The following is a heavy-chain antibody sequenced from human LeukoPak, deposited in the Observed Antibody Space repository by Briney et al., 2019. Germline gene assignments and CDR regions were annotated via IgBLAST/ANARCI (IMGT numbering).Heavy chain of an antibody. J-gene: IGHJ5*02. CDR1: GFTVSSNY. V-gene: IGHV3-53*01. D-gene: IGHD6-13*01. CDR2: IYSGGST. Sequence: PGGSLRLSCAASGFTVSSNYMSWVRKAPGKGLEWVSVIYSGGSTYYADSVKGRFTISRDNAKNTLYLQMNSLRAEDTAVYYCARESGIAAALDLWGQGTLVTVSS. CDR3: ARESGIAAALDL.